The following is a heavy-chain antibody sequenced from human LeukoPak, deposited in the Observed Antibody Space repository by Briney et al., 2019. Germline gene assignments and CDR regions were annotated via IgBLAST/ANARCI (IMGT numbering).Heavy chain of an antibody. V-gene: IGHV4-4*07. CDR1: GDSISSYY. CDR3: AGGNFYDSRGHPYHFHY. Sequence: SETLSLTCTVSGDSISSYYWSWIRQPAGKGLEWIGRISTSGGTNYNPSLTSRVTISVDKSKNHFSLKVNSVTAADTAVYYCAGGNFYDSRGHPYHFHYWGQGTLVTVPS. J-gene: IGHJ4*02. D-gene: IGHD3-22*01. CDR2: ISTSGGT.